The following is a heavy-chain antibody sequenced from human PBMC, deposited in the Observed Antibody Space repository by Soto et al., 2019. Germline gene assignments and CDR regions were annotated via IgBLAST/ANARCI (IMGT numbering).Heavy chain of an antibody. D-gene: IGHD4-17*01. CDR1: GFTFSSYG. J-gene: IGHJ4*02. CDR2: ISYDGNNK. V-gene: IGHV3-30*18. CDR3: AKDHLETTVTTPSY. Sequence: QVQLVESGGGVVQPGRSLRLSCAASGFTFSSYGMHWVRQAPGKGLEWVAVISYDGNNKYYADSVKGRFTISRDNFKNTLYLPMERLRAEDTAMYYCAKDHLETTVTTPSYWGQGTLVTVSS.